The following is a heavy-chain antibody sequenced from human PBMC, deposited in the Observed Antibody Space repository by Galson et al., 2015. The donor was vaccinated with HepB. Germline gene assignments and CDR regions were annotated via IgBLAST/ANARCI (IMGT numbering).Heavy chain of an antibody. D-gene: IGHD2-15*01. CDR2: ISASGGSI. Sequence: SLRLSRAASGFTYRTYAMSWVRQAPGKGLEWVSSISASGGSIYNADSVKGRFTISRDNSKNTLYLQMNSLRAEDTAVYYCAKDRGYCSGGACYWDFWGQGTLVTVSS. J-gene: IGHJ4*02. V-gene: IGHV3-23*01. CDR3: AKDRGYCSGGACYWDF. CDR1: GFTYRTYA.